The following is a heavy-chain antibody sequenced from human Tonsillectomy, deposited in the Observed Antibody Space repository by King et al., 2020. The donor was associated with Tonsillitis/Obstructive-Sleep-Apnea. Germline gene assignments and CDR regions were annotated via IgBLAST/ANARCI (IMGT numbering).Heavy chain of an antibody. V-gene: IGHV1-69*01. D-gene: IGHD3-16*01. Sequence: QLVQSGADVKKPGSSVKVSCKASGGTFSSYVISWVRQAPGQGLEWMGGIIPIFRTANYAQKFQGRVRITAAESTSTAYMELGSLRSEDTAVYYCALCPEGDYYYYMDVWGKGTTVTVSS. CDR3: ALCPEGDYYYYMDV. CDR1: GGTFSSYV. CDR2: IIPIFRTA. J-gene: IGHJ6*03.